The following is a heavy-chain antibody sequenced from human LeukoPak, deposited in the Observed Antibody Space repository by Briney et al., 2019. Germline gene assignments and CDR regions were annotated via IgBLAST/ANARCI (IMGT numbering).Heavy chain of an antibody. V-gene: IGHV3-7*01. J-gene: IGHJ4*02. D-gene: IGHD3-3*01. CDR3: AREGIVLRFLEWFDY. Sequence: PGGSLRLSCAASGFTFSSYWMSWVRQAPGKGLEWVANIKQDGSEKYYVDSVKGRFTISRDNAKNSLYLQMNSLRAEDTAVYYCAREGIVLRFLEWFDYWGQGTLVTVSS. CDR2: IKQDGSEK. CDR1: GFTFSSYW.